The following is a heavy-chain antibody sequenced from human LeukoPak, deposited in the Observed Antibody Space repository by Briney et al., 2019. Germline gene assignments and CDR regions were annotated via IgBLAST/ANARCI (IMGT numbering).Heavy chain of an antibody. CDR1: GFTVSSNY. CDR3: ARVGGQTYYDILTGSATFDY. D-gene: IGHD3-9*01. CDR2: INSDGSST. Sequence: PGGSLRLSCAASGFTVSSNYMSWVRQAPGKGLVWVSRINSDGSSTSYADSVKGRFTISRDNAKNTLYLQMNSLRAEDTAVYYCARVGGQTYYDILTGSATFDYWGQGTLVTVSS. J-gene: IGHJ4*02. V-gene: IGHV3-74*01.